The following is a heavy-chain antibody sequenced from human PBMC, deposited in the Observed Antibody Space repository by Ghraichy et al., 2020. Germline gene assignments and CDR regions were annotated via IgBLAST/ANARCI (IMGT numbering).Heavy chain of an antibody. J-gene: IGHJ3*02. CDR2: ISGSGGST. CDR3: AKVASRTAMVLNDAFDI. V-gene: IGHV3-23*01. CDR1: GFTFSSYA. D-gene: IGHD5-18*01. Sequence: GGSLRLSCAASGFTFSSYAMSWVRQAPGKGLEWVSAISGSGGSTYYADSVKGRFTISRDNSKNTLYLQMNSLRAEDTAVYYCAKVASRTAMVLNDAFDIWGQGTMVTVSS.